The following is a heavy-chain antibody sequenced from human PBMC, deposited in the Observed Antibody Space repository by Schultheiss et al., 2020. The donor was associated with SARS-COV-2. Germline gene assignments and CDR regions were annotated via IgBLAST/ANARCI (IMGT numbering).Heavy chain of an antibody. V-gene: IGHV3-21*01. Sequence: GGSLRLSCAASGFTFSSYWMSWVRQAPGKGLEWVSSISSSSSYIYYADSVKGRFTISRDNAKNSLYLQMNSLRAEDTAVYYCAKDTSSSSVGMDVWGQGTTVTVSS. J-gene: IGHJ6*02. CDR2: ISSSSSYI. CDR1: GFTFSSYW. D-gene: IGHD6-6*01. CDR3: AKDTSSSSVGMDV.